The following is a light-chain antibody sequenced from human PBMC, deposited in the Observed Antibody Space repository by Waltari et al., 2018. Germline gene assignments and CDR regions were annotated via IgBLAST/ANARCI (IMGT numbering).Light chain of an antibody. CDR2: DVS. CDR1: QSVSSR. J-gene: IGKJ1*01. V-gene: IGKV3-11*01. Sequence: EIVLTQSPATLSLSPGERATLSCRASQSVSSRLGWYQQKPGQVPRLLIYDVSNRATGIPARFSGSGSETDSTLTISSLEPEDFAIYYCQHRRNWPWTFGQGTRVEIK. CDR3: QHRRNWPWT.